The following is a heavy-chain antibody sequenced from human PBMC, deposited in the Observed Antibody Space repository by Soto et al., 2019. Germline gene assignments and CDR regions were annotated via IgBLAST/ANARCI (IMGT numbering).Heavy chain of an antibody. D-gene: IGHD4-17*01. CDR1: GFTFSTYS. J-gene: IGHJ4*02. V-gene: IGHV3-48*01. CDR2: ISSSGSTI. CDR3: ARAKHAYGDYDGIDY. Sequence: EVPLVESGGGLVQPGGSLRLSCAASGFTFSTYSMNWVRQAPGKGLEWVSYISSSGSTIYYADSVKGRFTISRDNAKNSLYLQMNSLRAEETAVYYCARAKHAYGDYDGIDYWGQGTLVTVSS.